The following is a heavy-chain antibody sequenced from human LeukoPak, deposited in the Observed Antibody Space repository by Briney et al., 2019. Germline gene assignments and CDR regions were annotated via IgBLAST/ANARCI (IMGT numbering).Heavy chain of an antibody. D-gene: IGHD4-17*01. J-gene: IGHJ4*02. V-gene: IGHV1-2*02. CDR2: INPNSGGT. CDR1: GYTFTGYY. Sequence: ASVEVSCKASGYTFTGYYMHWVRQAPGQGLEWMGWINPNSGGTNYAQKFQGRVTMTRDTSISTAYMELSRLRSDDTAVYYCARGDYGDYYFDYWGQGTLVTVSS. CDR3: ARGDYGDYYFDY.